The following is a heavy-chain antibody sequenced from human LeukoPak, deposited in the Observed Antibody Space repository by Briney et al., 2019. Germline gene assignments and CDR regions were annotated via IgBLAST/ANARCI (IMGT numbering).Heavy chain of an antibody. D-gene: IGHD6-13*01. J-gene: IGHJ6*03. Sequence: SETLSLTCTVSGGSISSSSYYWGWTRQPPGKGLEWIGSIYYSGSTYYNPSLKSRVTISVDTSKNQFSLKLGSVTAADTAVYYCARGGQQLVYYYYMDVWGKGTTVTVSS. CDR1: GGSISSSSYY. V-gene: IGHV4-39*07. CDR2: IYYSGST. CDR3: ARGGQQLVYYYYMDV.